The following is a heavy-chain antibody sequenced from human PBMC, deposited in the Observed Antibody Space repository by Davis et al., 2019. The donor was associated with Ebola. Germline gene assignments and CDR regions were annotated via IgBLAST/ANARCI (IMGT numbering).Heavy chain of an antibody. V-gene: IGHV4-31*03. CDR3: ARDKERAALGSLFYYYYGMDV. CDR2: IYYSGST. D-gene: IGHD6-6*01. Sequence: LRLSCTVSGGSISSGGYYWSWIRQHPGKGLAWIGYIYYSGSTYYNPSLKSRVTISVDTSKNQFSLKLSSVTAADTAVYYCARDKERAALGSLFYYYYGMDVWGQGTTVTVSS. J-gene: IGHJ6*02. CDR1: GGSISSGGYY.